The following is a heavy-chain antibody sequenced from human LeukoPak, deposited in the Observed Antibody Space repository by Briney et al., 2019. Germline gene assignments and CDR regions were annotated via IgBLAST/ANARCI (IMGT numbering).Heavy chain of an antibody. V-gene: IGHV1-2*02. Sequence: ASVKVSCKASGYTFTGYYMHWVRQALGQGLEWMGWINPNSGGTNYAQKFQGRVTMTRDTSISTAYMELSRLRSDDTAVYYCARDSSGSYSIDYWGQGTLVTVSS. D-gene: IGHD1-26*01. CDR2: INPNSGGT. CDR3: ARDSSGSYSIDY. J-gene: IGHJ4*02. CDR1: GYTFTGYY.